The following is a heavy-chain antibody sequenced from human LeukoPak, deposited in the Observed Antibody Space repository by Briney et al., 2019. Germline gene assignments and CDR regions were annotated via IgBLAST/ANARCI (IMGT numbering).Heavy chain of an antibody. CDR2: INHSGST. V-gene: IGHV4-34*01. CDR3: ARHRGYSSSWYRGYYFDY. CDR1: GGSFSGYY. Sequence: PSETLSLTCAVYGGSFSGYYWSWIRQPPGNGLEWIGEINHSGSTNYNPSLKSRVTISVDTSKNQFSLKLSSVTAADTAVYYCARHRGYSSSWYRGYYFDYWGQGTLVTVSS. D-gene: IGHD6-13*01. J-gene: IGHJ4*02.